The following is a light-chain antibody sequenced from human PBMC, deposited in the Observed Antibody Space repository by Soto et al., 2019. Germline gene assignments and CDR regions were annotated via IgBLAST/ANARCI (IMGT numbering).Light chain of an antibody. CDR1: SSDVGGYNY. J-gene: IGLJ1*01. V-gene: IGLV2-11*01. Sequence: VLTQPRSVSGSPGQSVTISCTGTSSDVGGYNYVSWYQQHPGKAPKLMIYDVTTRPSGVPDRFSGSKSGNTASLTISGLQAEDEADYYCSSHAGSSVVFGTGTKVTVL. CDR3: SSHAGSSVV. CDR2: DVT.